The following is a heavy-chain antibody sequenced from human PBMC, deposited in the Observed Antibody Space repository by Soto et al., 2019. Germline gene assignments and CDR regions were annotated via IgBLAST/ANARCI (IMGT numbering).Heavy chain of an antibody. Sequence: PGGSLRLSCAASGFTFSNYAMNWVRQAPGKGLEWISYISSDSKTIDYSDSVKGRFTISRDNARNSLYLQMKSLRAEDTAVYYCARDRFGRFQRSGGACYDFWGQGTRVTVSS. J-gene: IGHJ4*02. CDR2: ISSDSKTI. V-gene: IGHV3-48*01. D-gene: IGHD2-15*01. CDR1: GFTFSNYA. CDR3: ARDRFGRFQRSGGACYDF.